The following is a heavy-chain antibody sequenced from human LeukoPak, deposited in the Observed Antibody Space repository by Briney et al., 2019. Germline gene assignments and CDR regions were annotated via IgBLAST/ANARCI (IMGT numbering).Heavy chain of an antibody. Sequence: GGSLRLSCVASGFTLSSYGMHWVRQAPGRGLEWVAVIPNDGSYKYYADSVKGRLTISRDNAKNTLYLQMNSLRVEDTAVYYCARDDDKPDNGFDIWGQGTLVTVSS. CDR2: IPNDGSYK. J-gene: IGHJ3*02. V-gene: IGHV3-33*01. CDR3: ARDDDKPDNGFDI. CDR1: GFTLSSYG. D-gene: IGHD1-1*01.